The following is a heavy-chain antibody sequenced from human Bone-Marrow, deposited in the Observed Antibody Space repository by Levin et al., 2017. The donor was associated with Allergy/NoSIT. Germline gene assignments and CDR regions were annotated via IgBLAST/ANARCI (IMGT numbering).Heavy chain of an antibody. Sequence: PGESLKISCKASGYTFTSYGISWVRQAPGQGLEWMGWISAYNGNTNYAQKLQGRVTMTTDTSTSTAYMELRSLRSDDTAVYYCARDWSPIAARRFFDYWGQGTLVTVSS. CDR1: GYTFTSYG. D-gene: IGHD6-6*01. V-gene: IGHV1-18*01. CDR2: ISAYNGNT. CDR3: ARDWSPIAARRFFDY. J-gene: IGHJ4*02.